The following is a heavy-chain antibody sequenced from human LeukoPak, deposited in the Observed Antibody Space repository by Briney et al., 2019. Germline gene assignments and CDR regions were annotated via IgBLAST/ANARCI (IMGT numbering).Heavy chain of an antibody. D-gene: IGHD3-9*01. CDR1: VGSFSGYY. CDR3: ARGGVDVLRYFDWLSDKYYFDY. V-gene: IGHV4-34*01. CDR2: INHSGST. J-gene: IGHJ4*02. Sequence: PSETLSLTCAVYVGSFSGYYWSWIRQPPGKGLEWIGEINHSGSTNYNPSLKSRVTIPVDTSKNQFSLKLSSVTAADTAVYYCARGGVDVLRYFDWLSDKYYFDYWGQGTLVTVSS.